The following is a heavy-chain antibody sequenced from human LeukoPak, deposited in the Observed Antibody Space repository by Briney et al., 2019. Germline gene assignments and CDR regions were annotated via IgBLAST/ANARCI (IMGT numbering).Heavy chain of an antibody. V-gene: IGHV1-2*02. Sequence: ASVKVSCKASGYTYTGYYMHWVRQAPGQGLEWMGWINPNSGGTNYAQKFQGRVTMTRDTSISTAYMELSRLRSDDTAVYYCARDSLRAPENKTWAGRVTENWSDPWGQGTLVTVSS. D-gene: IGHD2-21*02. CDR3: ARDSLRAPENKTWAGRVTENWSDP. J-gene: IGHJ5*02. CDR1: GYTYTGYY. CDR2: INPNSGGT.